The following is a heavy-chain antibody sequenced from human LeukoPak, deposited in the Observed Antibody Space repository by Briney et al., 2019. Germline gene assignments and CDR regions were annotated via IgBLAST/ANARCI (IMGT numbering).Heavy chain of an antibody. CDR1: GFTFSNYG. Sequence: GGSLRLSFAASGFTFSNYGMHWVRQAPGKGLEWVAVISYDGSAKYYADSVKGRFAIYRDNSRNTLYLQMNSMRPEDTAVYYCAKELTRGSSWYEDYWGQGTLVTVSS. V-gene: IGHV3-30*18. CDR2: ISYDGSAK. D-gene: IGHD6-13*01. CDR3: AKELTRGSSWYEDY. J-gene: IGHJ4*02.